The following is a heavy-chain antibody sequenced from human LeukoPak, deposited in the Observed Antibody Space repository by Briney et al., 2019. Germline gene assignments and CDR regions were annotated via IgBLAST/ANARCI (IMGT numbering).Heavy chain of an antibody. CDR1: GYTFTGYY. V-gene: IGHV1-2*02. D-gene: IGHD3-10*01. CDR2: INPNSGCT. CDR3: ASRNYGSGSYYNIYYGMDV. J-gene: IGHJ6*02. Sequence: GASVKVSCKASGYTFTGYYMHWVRQAPGQGLEWMGWINPNSGCTNYAQKFQGRVTMTRDTSISTAYMELSRLRSDDTAVYYCASRNYGSGSYYNIYYGMDVWGQGTTVTVSS.